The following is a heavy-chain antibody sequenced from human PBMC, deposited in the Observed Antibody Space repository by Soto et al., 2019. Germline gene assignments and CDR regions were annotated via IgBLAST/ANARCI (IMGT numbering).Heavy chain of an antibody. V-gene: IGHV4-59*12. D-gene: IGHD3-10*01. J-gene: IGHJ4*02. Sequence: PWETLSLTCTVSGASISGYYWSWIRQPPGEGLEWIGYIYYSGSTSYNPSLKSRVTISLDMSKNQLSLKLSSVTAADTAVYYCARDGLYYYGSGSYSLGYWGQGTLVTVSS. CDR3: ARDGLYYYGSGSYSLGY. CDR1: GASISGYY. CDR2: IYYSGST.